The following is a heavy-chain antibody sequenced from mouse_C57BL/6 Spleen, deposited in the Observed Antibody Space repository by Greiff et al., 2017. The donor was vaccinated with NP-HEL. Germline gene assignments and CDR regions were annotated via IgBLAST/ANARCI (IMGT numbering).Heavy chain of an antibody. D-gene: IGHD4-1*01. J-gene: IGHJ3*01. V-gene: IGHV1-15*01. CDR2: IDPETGGT. CDR3: TREGAGPGFAY. Sequence: QVQLQQSGAELVRPGASVTLSCKASGYTFTDYEMHWVKQTPVHGLEWIGAIDPETGGTAYNQKFKGKAILTADKSSSTAYMELRSLTSEDSAVYDCTREGAGPGFAYWGQGTLVTVSA. CDR1: GYTFTDYE.